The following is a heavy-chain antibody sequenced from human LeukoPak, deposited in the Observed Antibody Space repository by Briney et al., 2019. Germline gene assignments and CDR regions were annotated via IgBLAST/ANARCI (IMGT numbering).Heavy chain of an antibody. J-gene: IGHJ4*02. CDR2: INSDGSST. CDR3: ARASWVYYGSGSDFDY. V-gene: IGHV3-74*01. D-gene: IGHD3-10*01. CDR1: GFTFSSYW. Sequence: GGSLRLSCAASGFTFSSYWMHWVRQAPGKGLGWVSRINSDGSSTSYADSVKGRFTISRDNAKNTLYLQMNSLRAEDTAVYYCARASWVYYGSGSDFDYWGQGTLVTVSS.